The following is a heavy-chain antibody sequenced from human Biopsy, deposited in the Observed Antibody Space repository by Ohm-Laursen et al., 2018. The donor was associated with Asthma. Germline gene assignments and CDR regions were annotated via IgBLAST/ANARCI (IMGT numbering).Heavy chain of an antibody. D-gene: IGHD2-2*01. J-gene: IGHJ4*02. CDR2: ITSVFGTT. CDR1: GGTFNTYV. V-gene: IGHV1-69*01. CDR3: ARKAGSCISRTCYSLDF. Sequence: SSVKVSCKSLGGTFNTYVIGWVRQAPGQGLEWMGVITSVFGTTTYPQKFQDRVTITADDSTSTVYMELSSLRSEDTAVYYCARKAGSCISRTCYSLDFWGQGTLVTVSS.